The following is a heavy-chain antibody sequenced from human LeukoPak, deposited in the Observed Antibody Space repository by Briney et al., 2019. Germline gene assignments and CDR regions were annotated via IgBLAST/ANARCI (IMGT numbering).Heavy chain of an antibody. CDR1: GSTFSSYA. V-gene: IGHV3-30-3*01. J-gene: IGHJ4*02. D-gene: IGHD5-18*01. Sequence: AGGSLRLSCAASGSTFSSYAMHWVRQAPGKGLEWVAVISYDGSNKYYADSVKGRFTISRDNSKNTLYLQMNSLRAEDTAVYYCARDQSGGGYSYGLDYWGQGTLVTVSS. CDR2: ISYDGSNK. CDR3: ARDQSGGGYSYGLDY.